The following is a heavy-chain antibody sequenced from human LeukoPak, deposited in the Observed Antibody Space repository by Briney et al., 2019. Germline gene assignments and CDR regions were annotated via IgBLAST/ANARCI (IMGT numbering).Heavy chain of an antibody. J-gene: IGHJ4*02. V-gene: IGHV5-51*01. CDR1: GYSFISYW. CDR3: ARLVTYYGSASDRWYFDY. CDR2: IYPGGSDT. D-gene: IGHD3-10*01. Sequence: GESLKISCQGSGYSFISYWIGWVRQVPGKGLEWMGIIYPGGSDTRYSPSFQGQVIISVDKSFTAAYLQWSSLKASDTARYYCARLVTYYGSASDRWYFDYWGQGTLVTVSS.